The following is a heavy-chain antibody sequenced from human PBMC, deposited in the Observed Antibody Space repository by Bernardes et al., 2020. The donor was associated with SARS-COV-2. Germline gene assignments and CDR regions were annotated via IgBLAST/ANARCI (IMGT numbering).Heavy chain of an antibody. J-gene: IGHJ4*02. CDR2: ISYDGSNK. V-gene: IGHV3-30-3*01. CDR1: GFTFSSYA. CDR3: ARAYYDFWSGQGVDY. Sequence: GGSLRLSCAASGFTFSSYAMHWVRQAPGKGLEWVAVISYDGSNKYYADSVKGRFTISRDNSKNTLYLQMNSLRAEDTAVYYCARAYYDFWSGQGVDYWGQGTLVTVSS. D-gene: IGHD3-3*01.